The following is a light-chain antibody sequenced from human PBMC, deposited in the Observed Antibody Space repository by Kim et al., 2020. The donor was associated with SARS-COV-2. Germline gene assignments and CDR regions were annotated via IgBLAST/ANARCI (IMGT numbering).Light chain of an antibody. Sequence: SYELTQPPSLSVSTGQTASITCSGDKLGNKYACWYQQKPGPSPVLVIYQDTKRPSGIPERFSGSNSGNTATLTISGTQAMDEADYYCQAWDSSTAVFGEGPRLTAL. CDR2: QDT. CDR1: KLGNKY. J-gene: IGLJ2*01. V-gene: IGLV3-1*01. CDR3: QAWDSSTAV.